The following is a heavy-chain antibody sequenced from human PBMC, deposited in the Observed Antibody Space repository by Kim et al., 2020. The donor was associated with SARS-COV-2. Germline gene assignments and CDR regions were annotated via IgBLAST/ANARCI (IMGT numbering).Heavy chain of an antibody. V-gene: IGHV3-48*03. Sequence: IYYAEAVRGPFTSSRDNDKHSLYLQMNSLRAEDTAVYYCARGPNYSPFDYWGQGTLVTVSS. J-gene: IGHJ4*02. CDR2: I. D-gene: IGHD4-4*01. CDR3: ARGPNYSPFDY.